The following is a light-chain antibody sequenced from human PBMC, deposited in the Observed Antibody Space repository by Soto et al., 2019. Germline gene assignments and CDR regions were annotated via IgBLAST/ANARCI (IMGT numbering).Light chain of an antibody. CDR2: LEGSGSY. J-gene: IGLJ3*02. Sequence: QLVLTQSSSASASLGSSVKLTCTLSSGHSSYIIEWHQQQPGKAPRYLMKLEGSGSYNKGSGVPDRFSGSSSGADRYLTISNLQSEDEADYYCETCDSNTRVFGGGTKLTVL. V-gene: IGLV4-60*03. CDR3: ETCDSNTRV. CDR1: SGHSSYI.